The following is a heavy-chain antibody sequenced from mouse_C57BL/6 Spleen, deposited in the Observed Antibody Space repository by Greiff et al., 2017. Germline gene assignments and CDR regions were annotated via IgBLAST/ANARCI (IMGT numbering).Heavy chain of an antibody. CDR1: GYTFTSYW. Sequence: QVHVKQPGAELVRPGTSVKLSCKASGYTFTSYWMHWVKQRPGQGLEWIGVIDPSDSYTNYNQKFKGKATLTVDTSSSTAYMQLSSLTSEDSAVYYCAREGSSSHVDYWGQGTTLTVSS. CDR3: AREGSSSHVDY. CDR2: IDPSDSYT. D-gene: IGHD1-1*01. J-gene: IGHJ2*01. V-gene: IGHV1-59*01.